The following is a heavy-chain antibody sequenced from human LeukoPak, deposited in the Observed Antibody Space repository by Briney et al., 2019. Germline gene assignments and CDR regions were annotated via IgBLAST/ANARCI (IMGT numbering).Heavy chain of an antibody. V-gene: IGHV1-2*02. Sequence: ASVKVSCKASGYTFTGYYIHWVRQAPGQGLEWMGWMNPNSGGTNYAQKFQGRVTMTRDTSISTAYMELSRLRSDDTAVYYCAREIDTGGRAFDIWGQGTMVTVSS. CDR2: MNPNSGGT. CDR3: AREIDTGGRAFDI. CDR1: GYTFTGYY. D-gene: IGHD5-18*01. J-gene: IGHJ3*02.